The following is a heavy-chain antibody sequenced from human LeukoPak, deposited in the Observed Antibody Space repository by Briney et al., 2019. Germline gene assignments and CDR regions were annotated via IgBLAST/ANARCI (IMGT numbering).Heavy chain of an antibody. CDR1: GFTASSNY. V-gene: IGHV3-66*01. CDR2: IYSGGST. D-gene: IGHD6-13*01. Sequence: GGSLRLSCAASGFTASSNYMSWVRQAPGKGLEWVSVIYSGGSTYYADSVKGRFTISRDNSKNTLYLQMNGLRAEDTAVYYCAREQSAAAGYYYYGMDVWGQGTTVTVSS. CDR3: AREQSAAAGYYYYGMDV. J-gene: IGHJ6*02.